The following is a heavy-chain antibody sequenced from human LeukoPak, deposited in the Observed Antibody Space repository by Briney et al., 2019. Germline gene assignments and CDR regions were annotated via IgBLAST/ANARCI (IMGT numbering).Heavy chain of an antibody. Sequence: SETLSLTCTVSGGPISSGDYYWSWIRQPPGKGLEWIAYMYYSGSTYYNPSLKRRVTMSADTSKNQLFLKLSSVTAADTAGYYCARPYYYDSRIDPWGQGILVTVSS. CDR2: MYYSGST. J-gene: IGHJ5*02. CDR3: ARPYYYDSRIDP. V-gene: IGHV4-30-4*01. D-gene: IGHD3-22*01. CDR1: GGPISSGDYY.